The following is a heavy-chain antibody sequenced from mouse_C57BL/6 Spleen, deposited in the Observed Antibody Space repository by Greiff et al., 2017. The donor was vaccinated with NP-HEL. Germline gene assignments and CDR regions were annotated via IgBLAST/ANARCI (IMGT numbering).Heavy chain of an antibody. Sequence: VQLKESGGGLVQPGGSLSLSCAASGFTFTDYYMSWVRQPPGKALEWLGFIRNKANGYTTEYSASVKGRFTISRDNSQSILYLQMNALRAEDSATYYCARWDYDYDGAYWGQGTLVTVSA. D-gene: IGHD2-4*01. CDR3: ARWDYDYDGAY. CDR1: GFTFTDYY. J-gene: IGHJ3*01. CDR2: IRNKANGYTT. V-gene: IGHV7-3*01.